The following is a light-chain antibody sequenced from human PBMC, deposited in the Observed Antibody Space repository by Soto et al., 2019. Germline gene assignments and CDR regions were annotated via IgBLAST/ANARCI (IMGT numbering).Light chain of an antibody. CDR2: GVT. CDR1: SSDIGAYNY. CDR3: NSYAGGDSFDVI. V-gene: IGLV2-8*01. Sequence: QSALTQPPSASGSPGQSVTISCTGTSSDIGAYNYVSWYQQYPGKAPKLIIYGVTERPSGVPDRFSGSKSGNTASLTVSGLRADDEAVYYCNSYAGGDSFDVIFGGGTK. J-gene: IGLJ2*01.